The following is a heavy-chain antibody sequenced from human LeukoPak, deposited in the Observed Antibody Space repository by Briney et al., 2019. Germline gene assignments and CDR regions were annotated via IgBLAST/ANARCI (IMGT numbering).Heavy chain of an antibody. CDR2: INSDGSRT. J-gene: IGHJ4*02. Sequence: PGGSLRLSCVVSRFTFSSYWMHWVRQAPGKGLMWVSRINSDGSRTTYADSVRGRFTISRDNAKSTLYLQMNSLRAEDTAVYYCARVRDDYTYFDCWGQGTLVTVSS. D-gene: IGHD4-11*01. V-gene: IGHV3-74*01. CDR1: RFTFSSYW. CDR3: ARVRDDYTYFDC.